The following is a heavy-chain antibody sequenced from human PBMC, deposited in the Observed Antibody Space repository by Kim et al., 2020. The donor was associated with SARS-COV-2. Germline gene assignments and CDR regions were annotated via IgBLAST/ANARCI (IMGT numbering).Heavy chain of an antibody. CDR2: ISARDGYA. Sequence: ASVKVSCKASGYIFSTYGFSWVRQAPGQGLELLGWISARDGYAHYAQKVQGRVTMTTDTSTNTAYMELWSLSSDDTAMYYCARGAYGDVSFDYWGPGTLV. CDR1: GYIFSTYG. D-gene: IGHD4-17*01. CDR3: ARGAYGDVSFDY. V-gene: IGHV1-18*04. J-gene: IGHJ4*02.